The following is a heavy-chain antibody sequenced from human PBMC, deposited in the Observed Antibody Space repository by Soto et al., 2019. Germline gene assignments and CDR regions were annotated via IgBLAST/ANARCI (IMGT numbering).Heavy chain of an antibody. D-gene: IGHD3-10*01. Sequence: SVKVSCKASGGTFSSYAISWVRQAPGQGLEWMGGIIPIFGTANYAQKFQGRATITADESTSTAYMELSSLRSEDTAVYYCARASGLWFGDATENWFDPWGQGTLVTVSS. V-gene: IGHV1-69*13. CDR2: IIPIFGTA. J-gene: IGHJ5*02. CDR3: ARASGLWFGDATENWFDP. CDR1: GGTFSSYA.